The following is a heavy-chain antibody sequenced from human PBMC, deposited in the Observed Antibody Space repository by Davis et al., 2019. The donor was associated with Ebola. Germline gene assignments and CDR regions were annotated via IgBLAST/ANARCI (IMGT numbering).Heavy chain of an antibody. CDR3: ARFCSNTGCPVNWFDP. Sequence: TLSLTCTVSGGSITSGDYYWSWIRQHPGKGLEWIGHIYYTGSTYYNSSLKSRVTFSLDTSKNQFSLQLNSVTAADTAVYYCARFCSNTGCPVNWFDPWGPGALVTVSS. D-gene: IGHD2-2*01. V-gene: IGHV4-31*03. CDR1: GGSITSGDYY. CDR2: IYYTGST. J-gene: IGHJ5*02.